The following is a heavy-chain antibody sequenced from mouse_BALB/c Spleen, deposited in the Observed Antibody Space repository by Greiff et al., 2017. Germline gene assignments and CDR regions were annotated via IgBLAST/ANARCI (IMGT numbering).Heavy chain of an antibody. V-gene: IGHV14-3*02. J-gene: IGHJ2*01. Sequence: VQLKQSGAELVKPGASVKLSCTASGFNIKDTYMHWVKQRPEQGLEWIGRIDPANGNTKYDPNFQGKATITADTSSNTAYLQLSSLTSEDTAVYYYAGNYFFDYWGQGTTLTVSS. CDR3: AGNYFFDY. CDR2: IDPANGNT. CDR1: GFNIKDTY. D-gene: IGHD2-1*01.